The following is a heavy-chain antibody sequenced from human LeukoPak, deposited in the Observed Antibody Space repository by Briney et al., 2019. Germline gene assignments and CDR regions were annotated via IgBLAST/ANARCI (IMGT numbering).Heavy chain of an antibody. J-gene: IGHJ6*02. CDR2: INAGNGNT. D-gene: IGHD5-18*01. Sequence: ASVKVSCKASGYTFTSYAMHWVRQAPGQRLEWMGWINAGNGNTNYAQKLQGRVTMTTDTSTSTAYMELRSLRSDDTAVYYCARESGYSYGYYYYGMDVWGQGTTVTVSS. CDR1: GYTFTSYA. CDR3: ARESGYSYGYYYYGMDV. V-gene: IGHV1-3*01.